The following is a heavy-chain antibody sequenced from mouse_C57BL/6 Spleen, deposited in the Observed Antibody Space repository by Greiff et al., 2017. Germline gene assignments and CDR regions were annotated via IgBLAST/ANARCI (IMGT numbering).Heavy chain of an antibody. D-gene: IGHD2-3*01. CDR3: ARSMPGYFDV. V-gene: IGHV1-53*01. CDR1: GYTFTSYW. J-gene: IGHJ1*03. Sequence: QVQLQQPGTELVKPGASVKLSCKASGYTFTSYWMHWVKQRPGQGLEWIGNINPRNGGTNYNEKFKSKATLTGDRSSSTAYMQLSSLTSEVSAVYYCARSMPGYFDVWGTGTTLTVSS. CDR2: INPRNGGT.